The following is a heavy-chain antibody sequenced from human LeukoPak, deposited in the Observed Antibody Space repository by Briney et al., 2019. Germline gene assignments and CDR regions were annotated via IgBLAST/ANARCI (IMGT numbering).Heavy chain of an antibody. D-gene: IGHD3-3*01. CDR1: GFSISTYW. Sequence: GGSLRLSCAASGFSISTYWMHWVRQAPGKGPVWVSRINTDGSSTYYADSVKGRITISRDNSKNTLYLQMNSLRAEDTAVYYCAKHGTYYDFWSGQYYFDYWGQGTLVTVSS. J-gene: IGHJ4*02. CDR3: AKHGTYYDFWSGQYYFDY. CDR2: INTDGSST. V-gene: IGHV3-74*01.